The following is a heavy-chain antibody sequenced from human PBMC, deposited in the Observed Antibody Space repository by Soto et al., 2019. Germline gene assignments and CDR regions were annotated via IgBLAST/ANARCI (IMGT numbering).Heavy chain of an antibody. J-gene: IGHJ4*02. Sequence: SETQSLTCTVSGGSISSGGYYWSWIRQHPGKGLEWIGYIYYSGSTYYNPSLKSRVTISVDTSKNQFSLKLSSVTAADTAVYYCARGEDIVVVPAAIFDYWGQGTLVTVSS. V-gene: IGHV4-31*03. CDR2: IYYSGST. D-gene: IGHD2-2*01. CDR1: GGSISSGGYY. CDR3: ARGEDIVVVPAAIFDY.